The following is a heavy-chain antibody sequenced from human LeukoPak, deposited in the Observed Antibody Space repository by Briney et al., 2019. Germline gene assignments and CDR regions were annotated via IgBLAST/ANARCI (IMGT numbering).Heavy chain of an antibody. CDR3: AIIPGQKEIRGNIAARNFDY. J-gene: IGHJ4*02. Sequence: PGGSLRLSCAASGFTFSSYAMSWVRQAPGKGLEWVSAISGSGGSTYYADSVKGRFTISRDNAKNSLYLQMNSLRAEDTAVYYCAIIPGQKEIRGNIAARNFDYWGQGTLVTVSS. CDR2: ISGSGGST. V-gene: IGHV3-23*01. D-gene: IGHD6-6*01. CDR1: GFTFSSYA.